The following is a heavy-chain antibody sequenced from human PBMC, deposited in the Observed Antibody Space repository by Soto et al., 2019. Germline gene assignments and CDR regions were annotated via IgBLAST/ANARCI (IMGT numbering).Heavy chain of an antibody. CDR1: SGSISSSNW. V-gene: IGHV4-4*03. J-gene: IGHJ4*02. Sequence: PETLSLTCAVSSGSISSSNWWSWVRQPPGKGLEWIGEIYHSGSTNYNPSLKSRVIISVDTSKNQFSLSLTSVTAADTAVYYCFREYTYGSNFFDCWGQGALVTVSS. CDR2: IYHSGST. D-gene: IGHD5-18*01. CDR3: FREYTYGSNFFDC.